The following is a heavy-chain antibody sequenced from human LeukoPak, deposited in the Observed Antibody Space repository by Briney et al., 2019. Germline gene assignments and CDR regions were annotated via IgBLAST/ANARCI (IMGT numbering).Heavy chain of an antibody. CDR1: GGSFSGYY. D-gene: IGHD4-17*01. CDR2: INHSGST. Sequence: SETLSLTCAVYGGSFSGYYWSWIRQPPGKGLEWIGEINHSGSTNCNPSLKSRVTISVDTSKNQFSLKLSSVTAADTAVYYCASSSRDYGGYYFDYWGQGTLVTVSS. CDR3: ASSSRDYGGYYFDY. J-gene: IGHJ4*02. V-gene: IGHV4-34*01.